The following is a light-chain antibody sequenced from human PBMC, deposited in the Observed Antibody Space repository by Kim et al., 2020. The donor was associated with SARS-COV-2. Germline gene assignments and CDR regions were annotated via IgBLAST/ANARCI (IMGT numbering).Light chain of an antibody. J-gene: IGLJ3*02. CDR2: DNN. CDR1: NSNIDNHY. V-gene: IGLV1-51*01. CDR3: ATWDTNLSAGV. Sequence: QSVLTQPPSVSAAPRQKVTISCSGSNSNIDNHYVFWYQQLPGTAPKLLIYDNNKRPSGIPDRFSGSKSGTSATLGITGLQTGDEADYYCATWDTNLSAGVFGGGTKLTVL.